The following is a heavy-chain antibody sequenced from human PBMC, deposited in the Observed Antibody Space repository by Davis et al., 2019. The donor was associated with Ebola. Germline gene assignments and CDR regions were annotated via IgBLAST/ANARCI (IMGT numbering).Heavy chain of an antibody. CDR2: ISSSGSTI. J-gene: IGHJ4*02. CDR3: AKDHLGGKAAAAGHFDY. CDR1: GFTFSSYS. D-gene: IGHD6-13*01. Sequence: PGGSLRLSCAASGFTFSSYSMNWVRQAPGKGLEWVSSISSSGSTIYYADSVKGRFTISRDNAKNSLYLQMNSLRAEDTAVYYCAKDHLGGKAAAAGHFDYWGQGTLVTVSS. V-gene: IGHV3-21*04.